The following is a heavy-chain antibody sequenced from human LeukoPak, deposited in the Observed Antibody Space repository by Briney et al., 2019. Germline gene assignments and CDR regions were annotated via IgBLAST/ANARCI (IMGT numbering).Heavy chain of an antibody. D-gene: IGHD3-22*01. CDR2: ISGSGGST. V-gene: IGHV3-23*01. J-gene: IGHJ4*02. CDR3: AKSPPGYYSDSSGYYSDY. CDR1: GFTFSSYA. Sequence: GGSLRLSFAASGFTFSSYAMSWVRQAPGKGLEWVPAISGSGGSTYYADSVKGRFTISRDNSKNTLYLQMDSLSAENTAVSYCAKSPPGYYSDSSGYYSDYWGQGTLVTVCS.